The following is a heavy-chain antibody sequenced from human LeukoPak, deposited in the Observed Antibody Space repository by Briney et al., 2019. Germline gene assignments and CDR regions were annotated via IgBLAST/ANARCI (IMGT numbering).Heavy chain of an antibody. J-gene: IGHJ5*02. Sequence: SETLSLTCTVSGGSVSSSSYYWGWIRQPPGKGLEWIGSIYYSGSTYYNPSLKSRVTISVDTSKNQFSLKLSSVTAADTAVYYCARQGYYDSQFDPWGQGTLVTVYS. V-gene: IGHV4-39*01. CDR1: GGSVSSSSYY. D-gene: IGHD3-22*01. CDR2: IYYSGST. CDR3: ARQGYYDSQFDP.